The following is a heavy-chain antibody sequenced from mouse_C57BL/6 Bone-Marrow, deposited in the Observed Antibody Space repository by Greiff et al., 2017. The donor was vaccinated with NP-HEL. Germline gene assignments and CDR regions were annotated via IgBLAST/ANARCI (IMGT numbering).Heavy chain of an antibody. V-gene: IGHV1-4*01. CDR3: ARDYCGSSYGFAY. CDR1: GYTFTSYT. J-gene: IGHJ3*01. Sequence: VQLQQSGAELARPGASVKMSCKASGYTFTSYTMHWVKQRPGQGLEWIGYINPSSGYTKYNQKFKGKATLTADKSSSTAYMQLSSLTSEDSAVYYCARDYCGSSYGFAYWGQGTLVTVSA. D-gene: IGHD1-1*01. CDR2: INPSSGYT.